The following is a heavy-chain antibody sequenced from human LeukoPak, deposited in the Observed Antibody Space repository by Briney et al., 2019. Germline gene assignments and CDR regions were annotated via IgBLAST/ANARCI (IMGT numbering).Heavy chain of an antibody. CDR2: IYYSGST. CDR3: ARGGYSGKDYNN. J-gene: IGHJ4*02. V-gene: IGHV4-61*05. CDR1: GGSISSSSYY. D-gene: IGHD5-12*01. Sequence: SETLSLTCTVSGGSISSSSYYWGWIRQPPGKGLEWIGYIYYSGSTNYNPSLKSRVTISVDTSKNQFSLKLSSVTAADTAVYYCARGGYSGKDYNNWGQGTLVTVSS.